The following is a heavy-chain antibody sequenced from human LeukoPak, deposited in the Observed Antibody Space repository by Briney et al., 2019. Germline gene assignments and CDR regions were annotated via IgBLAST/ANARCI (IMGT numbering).Heavy chain of an antibody. J-gene: IGHJ4*02. Sequence: GGSLRLSCAASGFTFSSYEMNWVRQAPGKGLEWVSSISGSSSYIYYADSLKARFTISRDNAKNSLYLQMNSLRAEDTAVYYCARDWFHAIDYWGQGTLVTVSS. V-gene: IGHV3-21*01. CDR2: ISGSSSYI. CDR3: ARDWFHAIDY. CDR1: GFTFSSYE. D-gene: IGHD2/OR15-2a*01.